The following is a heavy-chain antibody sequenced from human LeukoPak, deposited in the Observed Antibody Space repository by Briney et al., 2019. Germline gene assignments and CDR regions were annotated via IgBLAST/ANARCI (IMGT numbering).Heavy chain of an antibody. CDR1: GYTFTGYY. Sequence: ASVKVPCKASGYTFTGYYMHWVRQAPGQGLEWMGWINPNSGGTNYAQKFQGRVTMTRDTSISTAYMELSRLRSDDTAVYYCARVYSSGWYYFDYWGQGTLVTVSS. V-gene: IGHV1-2*02. CDR3: ARVYSSGWYYFDY. D-gene: IGHD6-19*01. J-gene: IGHJ4*02. CDR2: INPNSGGT.